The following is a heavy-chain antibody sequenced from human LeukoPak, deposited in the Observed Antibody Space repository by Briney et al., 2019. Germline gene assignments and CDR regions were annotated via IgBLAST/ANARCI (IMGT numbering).Heavy chain of an antibody. D-gene: IGHD3-10*01. J-gene: IGHJ6*03. V-gene: IGHV4-39*01. CDR3: ARAGMGSEGYYYYYMDV. CDR1: GGSIRSSSYY. CDR2: IYYSGST. Sequence: PSETLSLTCSVSGGSIRSSSYYWGWIRQPPGKGLEWIGSIYYSGSTYYNPSLKSRVTISIDTSKNQFSLKPSSVTAADTAVYYCARAGMGSEGYYYYYMDVWGKGTTVTVSS.